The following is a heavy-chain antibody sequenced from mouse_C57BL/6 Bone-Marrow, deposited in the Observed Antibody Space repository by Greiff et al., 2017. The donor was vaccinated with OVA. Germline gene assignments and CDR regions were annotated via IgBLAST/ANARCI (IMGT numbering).Heavy chain of an antibody. J-gene: IGHJ3*01. CDR1: GFTFSDYG. D-gene: IGHD2-3*01. CDR3: AKGVDGYYSCAD. V-gene: IGHV5-17*01. Sequence: EVQLVESGGGLVKPGGSLKLSCAASGFTFSDYGMHWVRQAPEKGLEWVAYISSGSSTIYYADTVKGRFTISRDNAKNTLFLQMTSLRSEDTAMYYCAKGVDGYYSCADWGQGTLVTVAA. CDR2: ISSGSSTI.